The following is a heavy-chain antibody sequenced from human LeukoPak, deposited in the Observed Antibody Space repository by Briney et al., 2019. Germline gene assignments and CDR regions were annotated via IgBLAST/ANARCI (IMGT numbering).Heavy chain of an antibody. CDR1: GFTFTSSA. V-gene: IGHV1-58*02. CDR3: AAVPLNFYYYYDSDY. J-gene: IGHJ4*02. CDR2: IVVGSGNT. D-gene: IGHD3-22*01. Sequence: AASVKVSCKASGFTFTSSAMQWVRQARGQRLEWIGWIVVGSGNTNYAQKFQERVTITRDMSTSTAYMELSSLRSEDTAVYYCAAVPLNFYYYYDSDYWGQGTLATVSS.